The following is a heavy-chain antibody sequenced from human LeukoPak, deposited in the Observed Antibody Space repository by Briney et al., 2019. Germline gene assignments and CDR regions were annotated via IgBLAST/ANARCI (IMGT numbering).Heavy chain of an antibody. J-gene: IGHJ4*02. CDR3: ARVYRRYFDY. D-gene: IGHD1-14*01. V-gene: IGHV3-30*02. CDR1: GFTFSDYY. Sequence: GGSLRLSCAASGFTFSDYYMSWIRQAPGKGLEWVTFIRYDGSNKYYADSVKGRFTISRDNSKNTLYLQMNSLRAEDTAVYYCARVYRRYFDYWGQGTLVTVSS. CDR2: IRYDGSNK.